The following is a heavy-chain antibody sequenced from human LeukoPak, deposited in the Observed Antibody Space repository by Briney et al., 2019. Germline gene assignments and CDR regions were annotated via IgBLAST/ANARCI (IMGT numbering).Heavy chain of an antibody. D-gene: IGHD6-13*01. CDR1: GFTFSSYA. V-gene: IGHV3-23*01. CDR2: TSGSGFNR. CDR3: ARLAAAGTFDY. J-gene: IGHJ4*02. Sequence: GGSLRLSCAASGFTFSSYAMSWVRQAPGKGLQWVSGTSGSGFNRYYADSVKGRFTISRDNSKNSLYLQMNSLRAEDTAVYYCARLAAAGTFDYWGQGTLVTVSS.